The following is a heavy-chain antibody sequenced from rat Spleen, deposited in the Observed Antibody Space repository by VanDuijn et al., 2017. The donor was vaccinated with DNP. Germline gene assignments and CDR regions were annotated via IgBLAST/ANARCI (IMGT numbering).Heavy chain of an antibody. CDR3: TRAPHYGGYGFAY. CDR1: GFSLTSYG. V-gene: IGHV2S12*01. J-gene: IGHJ3*01. Sequence: QVQLEESGPGLMQPSETLSLTCTVSGFSLTSYGVGWVRQPPGRGLEWIAAISSGGTTYYNSALKSRLSISRDTSKSQVFLKMNSLQTEDTAIYFCTRAPHYGGYGFAYWGQGTLVTVSS. D-gene: IGHD1-11*01. CDR2: ISSGGTT.